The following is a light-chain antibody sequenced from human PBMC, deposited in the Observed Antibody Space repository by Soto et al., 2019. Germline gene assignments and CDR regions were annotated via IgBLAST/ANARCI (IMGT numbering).Light chain of an antibody. Sequence: QSVLTQPASVSGSPGQSITIACTGTNRDVGSYNLVSWYQQRPGEAPKLIISEVRNPPSGISYRFTGSKSGNTASLTISGLQAEDEADYYCSSYTTTSTLVFGGGTKVTVL. CDR1: NRDVGSYNL. CDR2: EVR. CDR3: SSYTTTSTLV. V-gene: IGLV2-14*01. J-gene: IGLJ3*02.